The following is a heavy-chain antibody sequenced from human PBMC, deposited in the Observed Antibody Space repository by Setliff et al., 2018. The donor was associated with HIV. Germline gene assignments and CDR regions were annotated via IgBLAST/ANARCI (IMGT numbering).Heavy chain of an antibody. D-gene: IGHD6-13*01. Sequence: SETLSLTCGVSGVSISTNTYYWGWVRQPPGKGLEWIGSFYYTGSTYYNPSPKSRVTIFGDTSKNQLSLKLTSVTAADTAVYYCARVIWYSGSWSAFDIWGQGAMVTVSS. J-gene: IGHJ3*02. V-gene: IGHV4-39*01. CDR1: GVSISTNTYY. CDR2: FYYTGST. CDR3: ARVIWYSGSWSAFDI.